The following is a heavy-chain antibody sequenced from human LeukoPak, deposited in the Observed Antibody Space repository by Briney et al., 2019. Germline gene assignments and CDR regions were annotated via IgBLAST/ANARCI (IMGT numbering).Heavy chain of an antibody. V-gene: IGHV3-21*01. Sequence: KPGGSLRLSCAASGFSFTSYNMNWDRQAPRKGLEWVSSISTSSKYIYYADSVKGRFTISRDNAKTSLYLQMNSLTAEDTAVYYCARGTFARGFDYWGQGTLVTVSS. J-gene: IGHJ4*02. CDR1: GFSFTSYN. CDR2: ISTSSKYI. CDR3: ARGTFARGFDY.